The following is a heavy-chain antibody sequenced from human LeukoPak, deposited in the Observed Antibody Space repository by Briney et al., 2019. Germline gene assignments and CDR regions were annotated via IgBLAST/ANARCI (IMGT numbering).Heavy chain of an antibody. D-gene: IGHD3-10*01. CDR1: GFTFSDYG. Sequence: SLXLSCAASGFTFSDYGMHRVRQAPGKGLEWVALISYDGSNKYYADSVKGRFTISRDTSKNTLHLQMDSLRVEDTAMYYCARYYGSGSLDYWGQGTLVTVSS. V-gene: IGHV3-30*03. CDR2: ISYDGSNK. CDR3: ARYYGSGSLDY. J-gene: IGHJ4*02.